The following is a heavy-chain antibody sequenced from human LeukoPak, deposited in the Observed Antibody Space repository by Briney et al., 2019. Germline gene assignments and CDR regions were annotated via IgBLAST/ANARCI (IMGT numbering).Heavy chain of an antibody. Sequence: GGSLRLSCAASGFSVSSNFMSWVRQAPGKGLEWVSGINSGDTTYYADSVKGRFTISRDNSKNTLYLQMNTLRAEDTAVYYCARDPYSSTWSYGMDVWGQGTTVTVSS. CDR2: INSGDTT. CDR1: GFSVSSNF. J-gene: IGHJ6*02. V-gene: IGHV3-53*01. D-gene: IGHD6-6*01. CDR3: ARDPYSSTWSYGMDV.